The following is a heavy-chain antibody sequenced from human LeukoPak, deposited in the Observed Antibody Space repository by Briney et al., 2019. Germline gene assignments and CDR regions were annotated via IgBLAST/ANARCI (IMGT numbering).Heavy chain of an antibody. CDR1: AFTFSNYA. V-gene: IGHV3-23*01. CDR2: ISGSGGST. J-gene: IGHJ4*02. CDR3: AKDGVTTPYYFDY. Sequence: GGSLRLSCAASAFTFSNYAMSWVRQAPGKGLEWVSGISGSGGSTYYADSVKGRFIISRDNSNNMLYLQMNSLRAEDTAVYYCAKDGVTTPYYFDYWGQGTLVTVSS. D-gene: IGHD4-17*01.